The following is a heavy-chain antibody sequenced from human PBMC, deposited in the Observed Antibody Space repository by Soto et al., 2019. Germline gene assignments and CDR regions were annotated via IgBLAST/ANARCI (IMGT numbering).Heavy chain of an antibody. V-gene: IGHV1-3*01. Sequence: VKVSCKASGYTFTSYGISWVRQAPGQGLEWMGWINAGNGNTKYSQKFQGRVTITRDTSASTAYMELSSLRSEDTAVYYCATGSGGYFDYWGQGTLVTVSS. J-gene: IGHJ4*02. CDR1: GYTFTSYG. CDR3: ATGSGGYFDY. CDR2: INAGNGNT. D-gene: IGHD1-26*01.